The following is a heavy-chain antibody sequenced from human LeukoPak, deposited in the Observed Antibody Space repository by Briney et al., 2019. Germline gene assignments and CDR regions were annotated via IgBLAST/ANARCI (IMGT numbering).Heavy chain of an antibody. CDR2: ISSSGST. Sequence: SETLSLTCTVSGGSISSSPYYWGWIRQPPGKGLEWIGRISSSGSTNYNPSLKSRVTISVDTSKNQFSLKLSSVTAADTAVYYCARGPYYDFWSGYYFDYWGQGTLVTVSS. V-gene: IGHV4-39*07. D-gene: IGHD3-3*01. J-gene: IGHJ4*02. CDR3: ARGPYYDFWSGYYFDY. CDR1: GGSISSSPYY.